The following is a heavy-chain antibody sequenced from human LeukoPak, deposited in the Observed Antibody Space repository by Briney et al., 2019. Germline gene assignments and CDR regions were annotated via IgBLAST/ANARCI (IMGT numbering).Heavy chain of an antibody. D-gene: IGHD2-8*01. CDR3: ARVIAADNGLDY. CDR1: GGSFSNYN. V-gene: IGHV4-59*01. CDR2: VYYSGTT. Sequence: SETLSLTCTVSGGSFSNYNWSWLRQPPGKGLEWTGYVYYSGTTNYNPSLESRLTISLDTSKKQFSLNLRSVTAADTAVYYCARVIAADNGLDYWGQGTLVTVSS. J-gene: IGHJ4*02.